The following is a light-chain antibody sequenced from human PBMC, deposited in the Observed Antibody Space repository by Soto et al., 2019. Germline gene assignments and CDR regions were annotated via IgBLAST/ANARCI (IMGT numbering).Light chain of an antibody. Sequence: EVVMTQSPATLSVSPGERATLSCRTSQSVSTNLAWYQQKPGQAPRLLIYGASTRATGIPARFSGSGSGTDFTLTISRLEPEDFAVYYCQQYGSLPSTFGQGTKVDIK. V-gene: IGKV3-15*01. CDR2: GAS. J-gene: IGKJ1*01. CDR3: QQYGSLPST. CDR1: QSVSTN.